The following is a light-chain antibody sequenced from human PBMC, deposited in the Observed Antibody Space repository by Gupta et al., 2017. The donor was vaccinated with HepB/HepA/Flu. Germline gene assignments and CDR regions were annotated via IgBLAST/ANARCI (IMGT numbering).Light chain of an antibody. Sequence: EIVLTQSPATLSSSPGERATLSCRGSRSVSIYLAWYQQKPGQPPRLLIYDASSRAIRIPDWFSGRWSGTDFSLTISILEPEDFAVYYWQQRSNCPLSFGQGTNLDIK. CDR1: RSVSIY. CDR3: QQRSNCPLS. J-gene: IGKJ2*03. CDR2: DAS. V-gene: IGKV3-11*01.